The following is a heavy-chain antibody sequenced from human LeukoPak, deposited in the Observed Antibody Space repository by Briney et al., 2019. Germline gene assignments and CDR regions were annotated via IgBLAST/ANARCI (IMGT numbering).Heavy chain of an antibody. CDR3: ARRRPNYGDYDY. D-gene: IGHD4-17*01. CDR2: NYYSGTT. Sequence: SETLSLTCTVSGGSVTSGSYYWSWIRQPPGKGLESIGNNYYSGTTNYNPSLQSRVTMSVDTSKNQFSLRLSSVTAADTAVYYCARRRPNYGDYDYWGQGTLVTVSS. CDR1: GGSVTSGSYY. V-gene: IGHV4-61*01. J-gene: IGHJ4*02.